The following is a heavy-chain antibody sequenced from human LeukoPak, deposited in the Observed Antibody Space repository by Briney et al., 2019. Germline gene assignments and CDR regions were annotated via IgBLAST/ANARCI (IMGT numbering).Heavy chain of an antibody. CDR2: ISWNSNSI. CDR3: VTDIRVGGTSWDEEGFSYYYYGLDV. J-gene: IGHJ6*02. V-gene: IGHV3-9*01. CDR1: GLSFDDFA. D-gene: IGHD1-26*01. Sequence: PGRSLRLSCVASGLSFDDFAMHWVRQAPGKGLEWVSVISWNSNSIAYADSVKGRFIISRDNAKNSVYLQMNSLTTEDTDLYFCVTDIRVGGTSWDEEGFSYYYYGLDVWGQGTTVVVSS.